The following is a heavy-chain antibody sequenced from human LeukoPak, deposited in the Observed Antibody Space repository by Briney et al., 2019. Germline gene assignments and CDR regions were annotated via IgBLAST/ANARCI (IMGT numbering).Heavy chain of an antibody. J-gene: IGHJ4*02. V-gene: IGHV1-2*02. CDR1: VYTFTGYY. CDR3: ARDDRYYDFWSGYHV. D-gene: IGHD3-3*01. CDR2: INPNSGGT. Sequence: GASVKVSCKASVYTFTGYYMHWVRQAPGQGLEWMGWINPNSGGTNYAQNFQGRVTMTRDTSISAAYMELSRLSSDDTAVYYCARDDRYYDFWSGYHVWGQGTLVTVSS.